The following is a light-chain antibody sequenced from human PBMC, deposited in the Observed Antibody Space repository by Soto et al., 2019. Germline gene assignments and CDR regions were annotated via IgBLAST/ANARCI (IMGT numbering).Light chain of an antibody. J-gene: IGLJ3*02. CDR3: CSYAGSSLKV. CDR1: SSDVGSYNL. V-gene: IGLV2-23*01. CDR2: EGS. Sequence: QSALTQPAYVSGSPGQSITISCTGTSSDVGSYNLVSWYQQHPGKAPKLMIYEGSKRPSGVSNRFSGSKSGNTASLTISGLQAAYEADYYCCSYAGSSLKVFGGGTKLTVL.